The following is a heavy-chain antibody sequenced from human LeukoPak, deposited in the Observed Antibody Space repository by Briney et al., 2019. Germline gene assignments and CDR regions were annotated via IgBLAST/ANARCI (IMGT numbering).Heavy chain of an antibody. J-gene: IGHJ6*03. Sequence: ASVKVSCKASGGTFSSYAISWVRQAPGQGLKWMGGIIPIFGTANYAQKFQGRATITTDESTSTAYMELSSLRSEDTAVYYCARDRRVKYYYYYMDVWGKGTTVTVSS. CDR1: GGTFSSYA. CDR2: IIPIFGTA. V-gene: IGHV1-69*05. CDR3: ARDRRVKYYYYYMDV. D-gene: IGHD2-21*01.